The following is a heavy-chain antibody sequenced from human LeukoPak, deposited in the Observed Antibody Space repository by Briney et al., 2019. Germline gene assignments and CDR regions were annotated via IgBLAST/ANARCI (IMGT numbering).Heavy chain of an antibody. CDR3: ARGLIWFGELSTPFDY. V-gene: IGHV4-34*01. CDR1: GGSFSGYY. Sequence: KTSETLSLTCAVYGGSFSGYYWSWIRQPPGKGLEWIGEINHSGSTNYNPSLKSRVTISVDTSKNQFSLKLSSVTAADTAVYYCARGLIWFGELSTPFDYWGQGTLVTVSS. J-gene: IGHJ4*02. D-gene: IGHD3-10*01. CDR2: INHSGST.